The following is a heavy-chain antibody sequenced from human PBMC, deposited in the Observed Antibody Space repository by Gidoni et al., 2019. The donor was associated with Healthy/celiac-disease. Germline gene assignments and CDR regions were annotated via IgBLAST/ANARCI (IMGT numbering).Heavy chain of an antibody. Sequence: EVQLVESGGGLVQPGGSLRLSCAASGFTFSSYDMHWVRQATGKGLEWVSAIGTAGDTYYPGSVKGRFTISRENAKNSLYLQMNSLRAGDTAVYYCASSYGPHDAFDIWGQGTMVTVSS. CDR2: IGTAGDT. D-gene: IGHD3-10*01. CDR3: ASSYGPHDAFDI. CDR1: GFTFSSYD. J-gene: IGHJ3*02. V-gene: IGHV3-13*01.